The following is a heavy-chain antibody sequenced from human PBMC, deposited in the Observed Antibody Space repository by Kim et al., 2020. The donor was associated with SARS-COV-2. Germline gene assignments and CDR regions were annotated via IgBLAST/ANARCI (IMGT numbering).Heavy chain of an antibody. CDR1: GFTFSSYW. D-gene: IGHD6-19*01. CDR3: ARDSSSGWYFTVDAFDI. Sequence: GGSLRLSCAASGFTFSSYWMSWVRQAPGKGLEWVANIKQDGSEKYYVDSVKGRFTISRDNAKNSLYLQMNSLRAEDTAVYYCARDSSSGWYFTVDAFDIWGQGTMVTVSS. CDR2: IKQDGSEK. V-gene: IGHV3-7*01. J-gene: IGHJ3*02.